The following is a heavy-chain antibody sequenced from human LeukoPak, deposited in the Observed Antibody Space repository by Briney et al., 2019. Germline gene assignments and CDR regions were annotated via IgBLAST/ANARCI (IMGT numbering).Heavy chain of an antibody. CDR1: GFTFSSYG. Sequence: GGSLRLSCAASGFTFSSYGMHWVRQAPGKGLEWVAVIWYDGSNKYYADSVKGRFTISRDNSKNTLYLQMNSLRAEDTAVYYCAKDSLNCDILTGYERLLDYWGQGTQVTVSS. V-gene: IGHV3-33*06. J-gene: IGHJ4*02. D-gene: IGHD3-9*01. CDR2: IWYDGSNK. CDR3: AKDSLNCDILTGYERLLDY.